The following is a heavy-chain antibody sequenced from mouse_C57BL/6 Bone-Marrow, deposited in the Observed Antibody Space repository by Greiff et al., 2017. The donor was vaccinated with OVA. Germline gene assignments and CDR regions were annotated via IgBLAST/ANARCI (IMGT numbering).Heavy chain of an antibody. J-gene: IGHJ3*01. CDR1: GYSFTGYY. Sequence: VHVKQSGPELVKPGASVKISCKASGYSFTGYYMNWVKQSPEKSLEWIGEINPSTGGTTYNQKFKAKATLTVDKSSSTAYMQLKSLTSEDSAVYYCAREGDYSNVLFAYWGQGTLVTVSA. CDR3: AREGDYSNVLFAY. D-gene: IGHD2-5*01. CDR2: INPSTGGT. V-gene: IGHV1-42*01.